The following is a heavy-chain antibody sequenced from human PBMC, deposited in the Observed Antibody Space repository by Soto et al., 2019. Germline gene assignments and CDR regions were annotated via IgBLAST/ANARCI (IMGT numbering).Heavy chain of an antibody. Sequence: QVQLVESGGGVVQPGRSLRLSCAASGFTFSSYGMHWVRQAPGKGLEWVAVISYDGSNKYYADSVKGRFTISRDNSKNTLYLQMNRLRAEDTAVYYCAKGVDYYDSSGYYYYGMDVGGQGTTVTVSS. D-gene: IGHD3-22*01. J-gene: IGHJ6*02. CDR3: AKGVDYYDSSGYYYYGMDV. CDR2: ISYDGSNK. V-gene: IGHV3-30*18. CDR1: GFTFSSYG.